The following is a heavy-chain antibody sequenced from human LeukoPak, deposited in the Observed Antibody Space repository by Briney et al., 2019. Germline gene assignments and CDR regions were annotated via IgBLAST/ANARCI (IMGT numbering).Heavy chain of an antibody. J-gene: IGHJ4*02. V-gene: IGHV1-18*01. CDR2: ISAYDDYT. D-gene: IGHD3-22*01. Sequence: ASVKVSCKASGYTFDNYGISWVRQAPGQGLEWMGWISAYDDYTNYPQNLQGRVAMTTDTSTSTAYMELRSLRSDDTAVYYCARRARYDTSGYYSFYFDYWGQGTLVTASS. CDR1: GYTFDNYG. CDR3: ARRARYDTSGYYSFYFDY.